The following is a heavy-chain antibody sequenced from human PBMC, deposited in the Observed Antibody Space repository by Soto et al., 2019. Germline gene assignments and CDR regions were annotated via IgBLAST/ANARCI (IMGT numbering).Heavy chain of an antibody. V-gene: IGHV3-13*05. CDR2: IGTAGDP. CDR1: GFTFSSYA. D-gene: IGHD3-10*01. CDR3: ARAGFGENWYFDL. J-gene: IGHJ2*01. Sequence: EVQLVESGGGLVQPGGSLRLSCAASGFTFSSYAMHWVRQATGQGLEWVSAIGTAGDPYYPGSVQGRFTISRENAKNSMYLQMNSLRAGDTAVYYCARAGFGENWYFDLWGRGTLVTVSS.